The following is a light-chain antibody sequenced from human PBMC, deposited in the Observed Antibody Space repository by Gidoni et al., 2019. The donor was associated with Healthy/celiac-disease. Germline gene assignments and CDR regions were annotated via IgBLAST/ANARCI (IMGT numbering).Light chain of an antibody. CDR3: QSYDSSLSGSRV. CDR1: SSNIGAGYD. V-gene: IGLV1-40*01. J-gene: IGLJ3*02. CDR2: GNS. Sequence: QSVLTQPPSVSGAPGQRGTISCTGSSSNIGAGYDVHWSQQLPGTAPKLLIYGNSNRPSGGPDRFSGSKSGTSASLAITGLQAEDEADYYCQSYDSSLSGSRVFGGGTKLTVL.